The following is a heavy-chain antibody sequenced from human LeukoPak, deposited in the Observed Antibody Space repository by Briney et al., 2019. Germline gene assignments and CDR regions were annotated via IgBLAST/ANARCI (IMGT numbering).Heavy chain of an antibody. CDR2: INPDGSTT. V-gene: IGHV3-74*01. Sequence: GKSLRLSCAASGFTFSRYWIHWVRQIPGKGLEWVSRINPDGSTTTYADSVKGRFTISRDNAENTVYLQMHSLRAEDTAVYYCARVLSGSWDWFDPWGQGTLVTVSS. CDR1: GFTFSRYW. J-gene: IGHJ5*02. D-gene: IGHD3-22*01. CDR3: ARVLSGSWDWFDP.